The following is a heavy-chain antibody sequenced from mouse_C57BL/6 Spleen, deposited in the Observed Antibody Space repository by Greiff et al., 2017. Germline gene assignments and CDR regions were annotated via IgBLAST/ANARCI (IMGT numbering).Heavy chain of an antibody. J-gene: IGHJ4*01. CDR2: IDPSDSET. Sequence: VQLQQPGAELVRPGSSVKLSCKASGYTFTSYWMHWVKQRPIQGLEWIGNIDPSDSETHYNQKFKDKATLTVDKSSSTAYMQLSSLTSEDSAVYDCARETAQATGAMDYWGQGTSVTVSS. CDR3: ARETAQATGAMDY. D-gene: IGHD3-2*02. V-gene: IGHV1-52*01. CDR1: GYTFTSYW.